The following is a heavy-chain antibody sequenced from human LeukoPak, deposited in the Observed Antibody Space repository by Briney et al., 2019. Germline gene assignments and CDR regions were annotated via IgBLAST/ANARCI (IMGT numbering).Heavy chain of an antibody. CDR3: TTDYYGSGSYYVFDY. V-gene: IGHV3-15*01. J-gene: IGHJ4*02. CDR1: GFTFSNAW. CDR2: IKSKTDGGTT. Sequence: GGSLRLSCAASGFTFSNAWMSWVGHAPGKGLVWVGRIKSKTDGGTTNDDAPVKGRFTISRDDSKNTLYLQMNSLKTEDTAVYYCTTDYYGSGSYYVFDYWGQGTLVTVSS. D-gene: IGHD3-10*01.